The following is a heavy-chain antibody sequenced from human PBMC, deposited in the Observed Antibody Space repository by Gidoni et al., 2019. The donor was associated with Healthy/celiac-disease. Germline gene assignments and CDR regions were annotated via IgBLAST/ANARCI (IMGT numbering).Heavy chain of an antibody. CDR3: ATFPIFPGEYYGMDV. J-gene: IGHJ6*02. D-gene: IGHD3-9*01. Sequence: QVQLQQWCAGLLKPSETLSLTCAVYGVSFSGYYCSWIRQPPGKGLEWIGEINHSGSTNYNPSLKSRVTISVDTSKNQFSLKLSSVTAADTAVYYCATFPIFPGEYYGMDVWGQGTTVTVSS. V-gene: IGHV4-34*01. CDR1: GVSFSGYY. CDR2: INHSGST.